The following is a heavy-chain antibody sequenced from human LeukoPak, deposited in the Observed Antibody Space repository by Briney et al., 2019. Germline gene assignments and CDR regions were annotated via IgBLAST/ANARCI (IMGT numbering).Heavy chain of an antibody. J-gene: IGHJ4*02. CDR3: ARHVNSGYDPFDY. CDR2: IDPSDSYT. CDR1: GYSFTNYW. D-gene: IGHD5-12*01. Sequence: GESLKISCKGSGYSFTNYWISWVRQMPGKGLEWMGRIDPSDSYTNYSPSLQGHVTISADKSISTAYLQWSSLKAWDTAMYYCARHVNSGYDPFDYWGQGTLVTVSS. V-gene: IGHV5-10-1*01.